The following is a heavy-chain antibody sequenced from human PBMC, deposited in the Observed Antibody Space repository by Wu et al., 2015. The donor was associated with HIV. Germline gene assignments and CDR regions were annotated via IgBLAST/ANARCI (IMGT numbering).Heavy chain of an antibody. CDR2: IIPISGTT. CDR3: ARELLWGEDF. D-gene: IGHD2-21*01. J-gene: IGHJ4*02. V-gene: IGHV1-69*15. Sequence: QVQLAQSGAEVKKPGSSVRVSCKASGGTFSSYTFNWVRQAPGQGLEWVGSIIPISGTTDYAQKFQGRITITADESTRTTYMELSSLRYEDTAVYFCARELLWGEDFWGQGNPGHRLF. CDR1: GGTFSSYT.